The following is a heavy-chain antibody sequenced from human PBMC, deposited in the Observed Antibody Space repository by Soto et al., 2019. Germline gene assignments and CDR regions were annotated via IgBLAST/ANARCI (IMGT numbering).Heavy chain of an antibody. J-gene: IGHJ5*02. CDR1: GGSISSSSYY. Sequence: SETLSLTCTVSGGSISSSSYYWGWIRQPPGKGLEWIGSIYYSGSTYYNPSLKSRVTISVDTSKNQFSLKLSSVTAADTAVYYCVRGLLWFGESQGRFDPWGQGTLVTVSS. D-gene: IGHD3-10*01. V-gene: IGHV4-39*01. CDR2: IYYSGST. CDR3: VRGLLWFGESQGRFDP.